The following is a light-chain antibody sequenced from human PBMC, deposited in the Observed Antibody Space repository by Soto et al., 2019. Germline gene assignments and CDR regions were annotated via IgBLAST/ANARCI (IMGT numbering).Light chain of an antibody. Sequence: QSVLTQPPSVSAAPGQKVTISCSGSSSNIGNSYVSWYQQLPGTAPRLLIYDNNERPSGIPDRFSGSKSGTSATLGITGLQTGDEADYYCGAWDSSLSVVLFGGGTKLTVL. CDR2: DNN. CDR1: SSNIGNSY. CDR3: GAWDSSLSVVL. J-gene: IGLJ2*01. V-gene: IGLV1-51*01.